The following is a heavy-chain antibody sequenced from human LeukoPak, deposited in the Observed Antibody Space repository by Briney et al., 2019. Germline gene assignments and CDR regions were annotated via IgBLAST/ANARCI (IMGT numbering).Heavy chain of an antibody. Sequence: SVKVSCKASGGTFSSYAISWVRQAPGQGLEWMGGITPIFGTANYAQKFQGRVTITADESTSTAYMELSSLRSEDTAVYYCARVATTGSYFDYWGQGTLVTVSS. D-gene: IGHD5-12*01. V-gene: IGHV1-69*13. CDR1: GGTFSSYA. J-gene: IGHJ4*02. CDR2: ITPIFGTA. CDR3: ARVATTGSYFDY.